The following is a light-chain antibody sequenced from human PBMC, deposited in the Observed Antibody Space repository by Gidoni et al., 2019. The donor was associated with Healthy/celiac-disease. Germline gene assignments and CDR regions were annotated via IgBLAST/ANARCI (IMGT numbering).Light chain of an antibody. CDR1: QSMSSW. J-gene: IGKJ2*01. CDR2: DAS. CDR3: QQYNSYSYT. Sequence: DIQMTQSPSTLSAAVGDRVTITCRASQSMSSWLAWYQQKPGKAPKLLIYDASSLESGVPSRFSGSGSGTEFTLTISSLQPDDFATYYCQQYNSYSYTLGQGTKLEIK. V-gene: IGKV1-5*01.